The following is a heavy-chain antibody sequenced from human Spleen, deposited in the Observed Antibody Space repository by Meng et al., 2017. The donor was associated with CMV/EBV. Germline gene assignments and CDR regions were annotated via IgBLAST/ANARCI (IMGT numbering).Heavy chain of an antibody. V-gene: IGHV4-39*01. CDR2: ISYSGST. CDR1: GVSISTNDFY. D-gene: IGHD4-17*01. CDR3: ARLWGTVTTSSGLFDP. Sequence: SETLSLTCTVSGVSISTNDFYWGWFRQPPGMGLEWIGTISYSGSTYYNPSLKSRVTMSLDTANNQVSLKLTSVTAADTAVYYCARLWGTVTTSSGLFDPWGQGTLVTVSS. J-gene: IGHJ5*02.